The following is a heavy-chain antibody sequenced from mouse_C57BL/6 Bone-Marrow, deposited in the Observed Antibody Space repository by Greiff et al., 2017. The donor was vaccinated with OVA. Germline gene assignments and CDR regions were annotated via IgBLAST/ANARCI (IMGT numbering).Heavy chain of an antibody. CDR2: IDPGTGGT. CDR3: TRGYSNYYAMDY. CDR1: GYTFTDYE. D-gene: IGHD2-5*01. Sequence: QVQLQQSGAELVRPGASVTLSCKASGYTFTDYEMHWVKQTPVHGLEWIGAIDPGTGGTAYNQKFKGKAILTADKSSSTAYMELRSLTSEDSAVYDCTRGYSNYYAMDYWGRGTSVTVSA. V-gene: IGHV1-15*01. J-gene: IGHJ4*01.